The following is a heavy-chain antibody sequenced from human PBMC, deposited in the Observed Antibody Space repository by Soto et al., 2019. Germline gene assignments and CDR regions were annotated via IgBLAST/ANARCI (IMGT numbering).Heavy chain of an antibody. CDR1: GYTLTELS. J-gene: IGHJ6*02. V-gene: IGHV1-24*01. D-gene: IGHD3-9*01. CDR2: FDPEDGET. Sequence: GASVKVSCKVSGYTLTELSMHWVRQAPGKGLEWMGGFDPEDGETIYAQKFQGRVTMTEDTSTDTAYMELSSLRSEDTAVYYCASFLTRGYYYYYGMDVWGQGTTVTVS. CDR3: ASFLTRGYYYYYGMDV.